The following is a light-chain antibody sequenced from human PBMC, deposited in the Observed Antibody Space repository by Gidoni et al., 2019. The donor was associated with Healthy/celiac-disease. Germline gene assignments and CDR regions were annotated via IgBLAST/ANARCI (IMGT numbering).Light chain of an antibody. V-gene: IGKV3-11*01. Sequence: SPATLSLSPGERATLSCRASQSVSSNLAWYQQKPGQAPRLLIYDASNRATGIPARFSGSGSGTDFTLTISSLEPEDFAVYYCQQRSNWPPWTFGQGTKVEIK. CDR2: DAS. CDR1: QSVSSN. J-gene: IGKJ1*01. CDR3: QQRSNWPPWT.